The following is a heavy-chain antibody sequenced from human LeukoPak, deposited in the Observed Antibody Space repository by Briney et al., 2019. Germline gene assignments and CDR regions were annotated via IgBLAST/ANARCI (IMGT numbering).Heavy chain of an antibody. Sequence: PGGSLRLSCAASGFTFSSYSMNWVRQAPGKGLEWVSSISSSSSYIYYADSVKGRFTISRDNAKNSLYLQMNSLRAEDTAVYYCARDGDIVVVPAAIGGDYGMDVWGQGTTVTVS. CDR2: ISSSSSYI. D-gene: IGHD2-2*02. V-gene: IGHV3-21*01. CDR1: GFTFSSYS. CDR3: ARDGDIVVVPAAIGGDYGMDV. J-gene: IGHJ6*02.